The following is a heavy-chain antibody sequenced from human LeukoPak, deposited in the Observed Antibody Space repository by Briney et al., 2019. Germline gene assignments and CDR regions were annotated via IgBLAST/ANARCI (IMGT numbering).Heavy chain of an antibody. CDR1: GGSISSGDYY. Sequence: PSQTLSLTCSVSGGSISSGDYYWRWIRQPPGKGLEWIGYIYYSGSTYYNPSLKSRVTISVDTSKNQFSLKLSSVTAADPAVYYCARGSKRFDYWGQGTLVTVSS. CDR3: ARGSKRFDY. J-gene: IGHJ4*02. CDR2: IYYSGST. D-gene: IGHD5/OR15-5a*01. V-gene: IGHV4-30-4*01.